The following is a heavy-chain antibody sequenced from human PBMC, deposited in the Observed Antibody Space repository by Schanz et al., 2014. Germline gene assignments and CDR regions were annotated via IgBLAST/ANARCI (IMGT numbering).Heavy chain of an antibody. CDR2: ISGSGGST. V-gene: IGHV3-9*01. CDR3: ARGVRIDY. D-gene: IGHD3-3*01. J-gene: IGHJ4*02. Sequence: EVQLVESGGGLVQPGRSLRLSCVASGFRFDDYAMHWVRQAPGKGLEWVSAISGSGGSTYYADSVKGRFIISRDNSKNNSKNTLYLQMNSLRADDTAVYYCARGVRIDYWGQGTLVIVSS. CDR1: GFRFDDYA.